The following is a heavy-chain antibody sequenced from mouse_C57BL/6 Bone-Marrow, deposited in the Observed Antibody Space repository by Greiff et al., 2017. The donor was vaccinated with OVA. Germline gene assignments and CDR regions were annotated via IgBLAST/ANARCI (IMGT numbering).Heavy chain of an antibody. D-gene: IGHD2-10*01. CDR2: IYPYNGVA. J-gene: IGHJ4*01. V-gene: IGHV1-31*01. CDR3: ARSYYGNYYAMDY. Sequence: VQLQQSGPELVKPGASVKISCKASGYSFTGYYMNWVKQSHGNILEWIGYIYPYNGVASYKQKFKDTATFTINNTSSTTYMNLHNLTSEDSTVYYCARSYYGNYYAMDYWGQGTSVTVSS. CDR1: GYSFTGYY.